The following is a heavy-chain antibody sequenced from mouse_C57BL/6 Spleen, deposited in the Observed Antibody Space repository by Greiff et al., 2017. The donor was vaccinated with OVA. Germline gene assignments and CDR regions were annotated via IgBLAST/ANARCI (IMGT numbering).Heavy chain of an antibody. CDR2: INPGSGGT. Sequence: QVQLQQSGAELVRPGTSVKVSCKASGYAFTNYLIEWVKQRPGQGLEWIGVINPGSGGTNYNEKFKGKATLTADKSSSTAYMQLSSLTSEDSAVYFCARSSTMVTPFDYWGQGTTLTVSS. J-gene: IGHJ2*01. V-gene: IGHV1-54*01. CDR3: ARSSTMVTPFDY. CDR1: GYAFTNYL. D-gene: IGHD2-2*01.